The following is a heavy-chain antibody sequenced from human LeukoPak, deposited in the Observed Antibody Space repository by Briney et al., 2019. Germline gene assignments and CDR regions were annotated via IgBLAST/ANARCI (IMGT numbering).Heavy chain of an antibody. V-gene: IGHV3-30*03. CDR2: ISYDGSNK. CDR1: GFTFSSYG. D-gene: IGHD3-22*01. Sequence: GRSLRLSCAASGFTFSSYGMHWVRQAPGKGLEWVAVISYDGSNKYYADSVKGRFTISRDNSKNTLYLQMNSLRAEDTAVYYCARTSVAIDYYDSSGYYDYWGQGTLVTVSS. J-gene: IGHJ4*02. CDR3: ARTSVAIDYYDSSGYYDY.